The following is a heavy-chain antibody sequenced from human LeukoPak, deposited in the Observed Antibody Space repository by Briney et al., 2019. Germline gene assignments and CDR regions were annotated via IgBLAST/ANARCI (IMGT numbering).Heavy chain of an antibody. J-gene: IGHJ4*02. V-gene: IGHV4-34*01. Sequence: ASETLSLTCAVYGGSFSGYYWSWIRQPPGKGLEWIGEINHSGSTNYNPSLKSRVTISVDTSKNQFSLKLSSVTAADTAVYYCARLKRVYCSSTSCYPLDYWGQGTLVTVSS. CDR2: INHSGST. CDR3: ARLKRVYCSSTSCYPLDY. CDR1: GGSFSGYY. D-gene: IGHD2-2*01.